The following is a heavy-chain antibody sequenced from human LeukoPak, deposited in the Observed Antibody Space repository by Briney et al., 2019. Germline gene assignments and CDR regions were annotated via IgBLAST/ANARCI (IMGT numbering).Heavy chain of an antibody. CDR2: IYYSGST. V-gene: IGHV4-39*07. CDR1: GGSISSSSYY. Sequence: SETLSLTCTVSGGSISSSSYYWGWIRQPPGKGLEWIGSIYYSGSTYYNPSLKSRVTISVDTSKNQFSLKLSSVTAADTAVYYCATENWEVFTDAFDIWGQGTMVTVSS. J-gene: IGHJ3*02. D-gene: IGHD7-27*01. CDR3: ATENWEVFTDAFDI.